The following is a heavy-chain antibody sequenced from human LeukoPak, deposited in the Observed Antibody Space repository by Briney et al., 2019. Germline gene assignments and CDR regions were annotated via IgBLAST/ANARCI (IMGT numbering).Heavy chain of an antibody. D-gene: IGHD6-13*01. Sequence: GGSLRLSCAASGFTFSSYAMSWVRQAPGKGLEWVSAISGSGGSTYYADSVKGRFTISRDNSKNTLYLQMNSLRAEDTAVYYCAKAPSRQQLVSTPFDYWGQGTLVTVSS. CDR3: AKAPSRQQLVSTPFDY. CDR1: GFTFSSYA. CDR2: ISGSGGST. J-gene: IGHJ4*02. V-gene: IGHV3-23*01.